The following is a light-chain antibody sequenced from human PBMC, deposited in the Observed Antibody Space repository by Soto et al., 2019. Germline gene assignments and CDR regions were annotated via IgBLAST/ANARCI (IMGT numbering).Light chain of an antibody. CDR3: AALDDSLNGVI. CDR2: SNN. V-gene: IGLV1-44*01. Sequence: QSVLTQPPSASGTPGQRVNISCSGSSSNIGSNPVNWFQQLPGTAPKLLIYSNNLRPSGVPDRFSGSKSGTSASLAISGLQSEDEADYYCAALDDSLNGVIFGGGTQLTVL. J-gene: IGLJ2*01. CDR1: SSNIGSNP.